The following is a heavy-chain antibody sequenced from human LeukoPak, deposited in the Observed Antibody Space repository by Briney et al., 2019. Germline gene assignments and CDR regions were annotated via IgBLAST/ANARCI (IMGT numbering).Heavy chain of an antibody. Sequence: GGSLRLSCAASGFTFSSYGINWVRQAPGKGLEWVSYISSSSGTIYYADSVKGRFTISRDNSKNTLYLQMNSLRAEDTAVYYCAKDLNYGFDYWGQGTLVTVSS. D-gene: IGHD4-11*01. J-gene: IGHJ4*02. CDR2: ISSSSGTI. V-gene: IGHV3-48*01. CDR1: GFTFSSYG. CDR3: AKDLNYGFDY.